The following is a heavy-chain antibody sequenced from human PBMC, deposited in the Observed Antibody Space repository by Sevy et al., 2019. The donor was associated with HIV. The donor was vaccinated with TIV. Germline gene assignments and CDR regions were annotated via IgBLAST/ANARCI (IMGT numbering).Heavy chain of an antibody. CDR2: IYPGDSDT. D-gene: IGHD3-22*01. CDR3: ARTYYYDSSGYYSLYFQH. V-gene: IGHV5-51*01. J-gene: IGHJ1*01. CDR1: GYSFTSYW. Sequence: GESLKISCKGSGYSFTSYWIGWVRQMPGKGLEWMGIIYPGDSDTRYSPSFQGQVTIPADKSIDTAYLQWSSLKASHTAMYYCARTYYYDSSGYYSLYFQHWGQGTLVTVSS.